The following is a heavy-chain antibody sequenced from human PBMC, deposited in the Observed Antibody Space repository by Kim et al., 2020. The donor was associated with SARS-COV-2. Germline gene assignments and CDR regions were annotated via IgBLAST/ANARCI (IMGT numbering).Heavy chain of an antibody. CDR3: AKGSDGSLDY. J-gene: IGHJ4*02. V-gene: IGHV3-23*01. CDR1: GFTFSSSA. CDR2: INNSGVKT. D-gene: IGHD1-26*01. Sequence: GGSLRLSCAASGFTFSSSAMSWVRQAPGKGLGWVSTINNSGVKTFYADSVKGRFTISRDNSKNTLYLHINSLRVEDTAVYYCAKGSDGSLDYWGQGTVVTVSS.